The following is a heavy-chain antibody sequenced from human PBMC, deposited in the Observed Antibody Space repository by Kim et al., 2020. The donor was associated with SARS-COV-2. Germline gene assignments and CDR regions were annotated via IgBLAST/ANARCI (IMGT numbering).Heavy chain of an antibody. V-gene: IGHV4-61*01. J-gene: IGHJ1*01. Sequence: SETLSLTCTVSGDTISSVHFYWSWIRQPPGKGLEWPGYIYYSGTTNYNPSLKSPVTLSVDRSKTQFSRKLNSVTAADTAVYYCARGGSRSSVNGYFQHWG. CDR1: GDTISSVHFY. D-gene: IGHD6-13*01. CDR2: IYYSGTT. CDR3: ARGGSRSSVNGYFQH.